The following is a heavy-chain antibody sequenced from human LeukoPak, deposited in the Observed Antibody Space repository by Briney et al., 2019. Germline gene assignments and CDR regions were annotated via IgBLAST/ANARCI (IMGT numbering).Heavy chain of an antibody. V-gene: IGHV3-11*04. D-gene: IGHD4-17*01. CDR3: ARYDYGDYKSYYYYYYMDV. J-gene: IGHJ6*03. Sequence: GGSLRLSCAASGFTFSDYYMSWIRPAPGKGLEWVSYISSSGSTIYYADSVKGRFTISRDNAKNSLYLQMNSLRAEDTAVYYCARYDYGDYKSYYYYYYMDVWGKGTTVTVSS. CDR2: ISSSGSTI. CDR1: GFTFSDYY.